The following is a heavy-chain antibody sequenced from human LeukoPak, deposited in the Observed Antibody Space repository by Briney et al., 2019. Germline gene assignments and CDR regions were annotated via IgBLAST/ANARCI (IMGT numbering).Heavy chain of an antibody. V-gene: IGHV3-7*01. CDR3: ARGVYSNYFHFDY. CDR2: IKQDGSEK. CDR1: GFTFSSYW. J-gene: IGHJ4*02. Sequence: GGSLRLSCAASGFTFSSYWMSWVRQAPGKGLEWVANIKQDGSEKYYVDSVKGRFTISRDNAKNSLYLQMNSLRAEDTAVYYCARGVYSNYFHFDYWGQGTLVTVSP. D-gene: IGHD4-4*01.